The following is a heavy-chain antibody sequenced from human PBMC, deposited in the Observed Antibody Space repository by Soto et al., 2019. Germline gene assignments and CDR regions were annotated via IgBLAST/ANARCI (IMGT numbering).Heavy chain of an antibody. J-gene: IGHJ6*02. V-gene: IGHV5-51*01. CDR1: GYSFTSYW. Sequence: PGESLKISCKGSGYSFTSYWMDWVRQMPGKGLEWMGIIYPGDSDTRYSPSFQGQVTISADKSISTAYLQWSSLKASDTAMYYCARQPYYDFWSGYYRYYGMDVWGQGTTVTVYS. D-gene: IGHD3-3*01. CDR2: IYPGDSDT. CDR3: ARQPYYDFWSGYYRYYGMDV.